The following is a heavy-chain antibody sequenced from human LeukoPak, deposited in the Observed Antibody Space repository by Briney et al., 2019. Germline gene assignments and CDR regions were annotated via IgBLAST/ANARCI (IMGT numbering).Heavy chain of an antibody. CDR2: ISYDGSNK. CDR3: ARDTMVRGVYYFDY. J-gene: IGHJ4*02. V-gene: IGHV3-30-3*01. CDR1: GFTFSSYA. Sequence: GRSLRLSCAASGFTFSSYAMHWVRQAPGKGLEWVAVISYDGSNKYYADSVKSRFTISRDNSKNTLYLQMNSLRAEDAAVYYCARDTMVRGVYYFDYWGQGTLVTVSS. D-gene: IGHD3-10*01.